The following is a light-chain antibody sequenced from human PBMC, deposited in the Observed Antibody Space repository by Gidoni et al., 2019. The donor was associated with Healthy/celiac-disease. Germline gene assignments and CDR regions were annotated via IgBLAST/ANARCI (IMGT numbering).Light chain of an antibody. V-gene: IGKV1-39*01. CDR1: QGISSY. CDR2: AAS. CDR3: QQSYSTPQT. J-gene: IGKJ1*01. Sequence: DIQMTKSPSSLSASVGDRVTITCRASQGISSYLNWYQQKPGKAPKLLIYAASSLQSGVPSRFSGSGSGTDFTLTISSLQPEDFATYYCQQSYSTPQTFGQGTKVEIK.